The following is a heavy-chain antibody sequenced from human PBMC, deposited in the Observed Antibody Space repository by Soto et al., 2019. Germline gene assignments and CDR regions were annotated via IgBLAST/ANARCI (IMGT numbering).Heavy chain of an antibody. CDR2: IIPIFGTA. CDR1: GGTFSRYA. CDR3: GSYSNPAFYYHGIDM. J-gene: IGHJ6*02. Sequence: QVQLVQSGAEVKKPGSSVKVSCKASGGTFSRYAINWVRQAPGQGLEWMGGIIPIFGTANYAQKFQGRVTVYADRSTTTAYMELSNLRSEDTAIYYCGSYSNPAFYYHGIDMWGQGTTVTVSS. D-gene: IGHD4-4*01. V-gene: IGHV1-69*06.